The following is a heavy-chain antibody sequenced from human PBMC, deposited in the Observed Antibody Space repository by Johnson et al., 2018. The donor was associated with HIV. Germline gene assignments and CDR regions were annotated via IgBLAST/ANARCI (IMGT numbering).Heavy chain of an antibody. CDR1: GFTVSSNY. CDR3: ARGYILTGYSGAFDM. V-gene: IGHV3-66*01. D-gene: IGHD3-9*01. J-gene: IGHJ3*02. CDR2: VYSGGST. Sequence: VQLVESGGGLVQPGGSLRRSCAAAGFTVSSNYMNCVRQAPGKGLERVAVVYSGGSTYHADSVKGRFTISRNNSKNTVYLQMNSLRAEDTAVYYCARGYILTGYSGAFDMWGQGTMVTVSS.